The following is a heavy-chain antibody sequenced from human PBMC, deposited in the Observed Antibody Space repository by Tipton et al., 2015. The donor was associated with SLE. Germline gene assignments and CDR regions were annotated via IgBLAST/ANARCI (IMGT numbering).Heavy chain of an antibody. CDR1: GFTFSSYA. CDR3: AKVRALLWFGELDY. CDR2: ISGSGGST. D-gene: IGHD3-10*01. V-gene: IGHV3-23*01. Sequence: SLRLSCAASGFTFSSYAMSWVRQAPGKGLEWVSAISGSGGSTYYADSVKGRFTISRDNSKNTLYLQMNSLRAEDTAVYYCAKVRALLWFGELDYWGQVTLVTVSS. J-gene: IGHJ4*02.